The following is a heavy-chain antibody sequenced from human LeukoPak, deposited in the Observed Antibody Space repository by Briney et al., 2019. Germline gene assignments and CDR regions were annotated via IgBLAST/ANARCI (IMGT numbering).Heavy chain of an antibody. V-gene: IGHV3-74*01. J-gene: IGHJ4*02. CDR1: GFTFSSNW. CDR2: INEDGSTT. Sequence: GGSLRLSCAASGFTFSSNWMHWVRQAPGKGLVWVSRINEDGSTTNYADSVKGRFTISRDNAKNSLSLQMNSLIVEDTAVYYCARAGSNWNYVYWGQGTLVTVSS. CDR3: ARAGSNWNYVY. D-gene: IGHD1-7*01.